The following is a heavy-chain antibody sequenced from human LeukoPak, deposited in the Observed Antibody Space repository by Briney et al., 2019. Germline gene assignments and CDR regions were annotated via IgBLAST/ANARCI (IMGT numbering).Heavy chain of an antibody. J-gene: IGHJ4*02. CDR3: ARGGPGGSYFDY. D-gene: IGHD4-23*01. CDR2: TNWDDSST. V-gene: IGHV3-74*01. Sequence: SGGSLRLSCAASLFTFSSYAMTWVRQAPGKGLVWVSRTNWDDSSTIYADSVKGRFTISRDNAKNTLYLQMNSLRAEDTAVYYCARGGPGGSYFDYWGQGILVTVSS. CDR1: LFTFSSYA.